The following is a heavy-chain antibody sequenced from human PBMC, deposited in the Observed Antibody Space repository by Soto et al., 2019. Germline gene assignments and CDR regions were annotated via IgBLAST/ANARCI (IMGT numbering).Heavy chain of an antibody. CDR2: IYYSGST. Sequence: SETLSLTCTVSGGSISSYYWSWIRQPPGKGLEWIGYIYYSGSTNYNPSLKSRVTISVDRSKNQFSLKLSSVTAADTAVYYCANDPGYSLDYWGQGTQVTVSS. V-gene: IGHV4-59*12. J-gene: IGHJ4*02. CDR3: ANDPGYSLDY. D-gene: IGHD5-12*01. CDR1: GGSISSYY.